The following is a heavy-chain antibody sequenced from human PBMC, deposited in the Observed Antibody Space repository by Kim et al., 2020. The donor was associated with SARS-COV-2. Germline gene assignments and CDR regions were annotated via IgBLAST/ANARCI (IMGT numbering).Heavy chain of an antibody. D-gene: IGHD4-4*01. J-gene: IGHJ4*02. Sequence: GGSLRLSCTASGFTFSRSAMSWVRQVPGKGLEWVSSIGSGGGTTYYADSEKGRFTISRDNSKNTLYLQMNSLRVEDMAVYYCAKRWITQSTTEDYWGQGTLVTVSS. CDR1: GFTFSRSA. V-gene: IGHV3-23*01. CDR2: IGSGGGTT. CDR3: AKRWITQSTTEDY.